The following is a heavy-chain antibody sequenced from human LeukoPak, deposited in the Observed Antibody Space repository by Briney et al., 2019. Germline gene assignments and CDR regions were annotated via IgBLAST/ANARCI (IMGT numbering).Heavy chain of an antibody. J-gene: IGHJ6*03. CDR3: ARRIAARGLHYYYYYMDV. V-gene: IGHV1-8*01. Sequence: ASVKVSCKASGYTFTSYDINWVRQATGQGLEWMGWMNPNSDNTGYAQKFQGRVTMTRNTSISTAYMELSSLRSEDTAVYYCARRIAARGLHYYYYYMDVWGKGTTVTVSS. D-gene: IGHD6-6*01. CDR2: MNPNSDNT. CDR1: GYTFTSYD.